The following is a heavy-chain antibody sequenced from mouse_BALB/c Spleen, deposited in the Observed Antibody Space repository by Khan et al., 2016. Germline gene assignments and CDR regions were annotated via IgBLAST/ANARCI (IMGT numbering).Heavy chain of an antibody. CDR3: ARSYYGYVAMDY. Sequence: QVQLKQSGTELPRPGASVKLSCTASGYTFTDYYLHWVKQRTGQGLEWIGEIFPGSGITYYNEKFKGKASLTADTSSSTAYLQLSSLASEDSAVYFCARSYYGYVAMDYWGHGASVTVSS. J-gene: IGHJ4*01. V-gene: IGHV1-77*01. D-gene: IGHD1-2*01. CDR1: GYTFTDYY. CDR2: IFPGSGIT.